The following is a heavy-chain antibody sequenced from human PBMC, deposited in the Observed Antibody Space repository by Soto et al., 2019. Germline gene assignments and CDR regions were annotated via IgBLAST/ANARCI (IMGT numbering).Heavy chain of an antibody. V-gene: IGHV1-8*02. CDR3: ARRDAGRGYHVDFDL. CDR1: GYTFTSYD. Sequence: QVQLVQSGAEVKKPGASVKVSCKASGYTFTSYDINWVRQAAGQGLEWLGWMNPSTGKTGYAQNFQGRVTMTRNTSTRTAYMELTSLRSDDTAVYYCARRDAGRGYHVDFDLWGRGTLVTVSS. CDR2: MNPSTGKT. D-gene: IGHD3-3*01. J-gene: IGHJ2*01.